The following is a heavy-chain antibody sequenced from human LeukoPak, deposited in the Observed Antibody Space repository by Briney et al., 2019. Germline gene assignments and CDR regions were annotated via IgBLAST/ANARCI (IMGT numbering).Heavy chain of an antibody. CDR2: IKQDGSEK. D-gene: IGHD5-12*01. V-gene: IGHV3-7*01. J-gene: IGHJ4*02. CDR1: GFTFSSYW. CDR3: ARQGKRWLQLRSPSMIDY. Sequence: GGSLRLSCAASGFTFSSYWMSWVRQAPGKGLEWVANIKQDGSEKYYVDSVKGRFTISRDNAKNSLCLQMNSLRAEDTAVYYCARQGKRWLQLRSPSMIDYWGQGTLVTVSS.